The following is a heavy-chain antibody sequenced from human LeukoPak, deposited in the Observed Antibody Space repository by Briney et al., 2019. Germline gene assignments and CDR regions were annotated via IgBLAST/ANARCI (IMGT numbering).Heavy chain of an antibody. D-gene: IGHD3-22*01. V-gene: IGHV1-8*01. CDR2: MNPNSGNT. Sequence: ASVKVSCKASGYTFTSYDINWVRQATGXGXEWMGWMNPNSGNTGYAQKFQGRVTMTTDTSTSTAYMELRSLRSDDTAVYYCARGGQDYYDSSGYPRGVDYWGQGTLVTVSS. CDR3: ARGGQDYYDSSGYPRGVDY. CDR1: GYTFTSYD. J-gene: IGHJ4*02.